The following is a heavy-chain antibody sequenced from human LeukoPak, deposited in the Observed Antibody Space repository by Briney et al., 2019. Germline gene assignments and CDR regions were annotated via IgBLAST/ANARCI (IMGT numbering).Heavy chain of an antibody. V-gene: IGHV3-66*01. CDR3: ARVKVAVAGIGWFDP. Sequence: GGSLRLSCAVSGFTVSRYYMSWVRQAPGKGLEWVSIIYSGDNTYYADSVKGRFTISRDNSKNTLFLQMNSLRAEDTAVYYCARVKVAVAGIGWFDPWGQGSLVTVSS. J-gene: IGHJ5*02. CDR1: GFTVSRYY. D-gene: IGHD6-13*01. CDR2: IYSGDNT.